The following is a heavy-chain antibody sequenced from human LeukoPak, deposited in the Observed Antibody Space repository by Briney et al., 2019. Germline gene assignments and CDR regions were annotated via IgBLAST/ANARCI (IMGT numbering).Heavy chain of an antibody. CDR1: GFTFRSHW. J-gene: IGHJ3*02. D-gene: IGHD2-21*02. CDR2: INQDGSEK. CDR3: ARYCGGDCYSPHDAFDI. V-gene: IGHV3-7*05. Sequence: GGSLRLSCAASGFTFRSHWMTWVRQAPGKGLEWVANINQDGSEKYSVDSVKGRFTLSRDNPKNSPYLQMHSLRADDTAVYYCARYCGGDCYSPHDAFDIWGQGTMVTVSS.